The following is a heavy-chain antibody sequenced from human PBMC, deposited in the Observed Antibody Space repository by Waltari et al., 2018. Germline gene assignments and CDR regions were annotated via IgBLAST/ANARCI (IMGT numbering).Heavy chain of an antibody. CDR3: ARDQWFAFDI. J-gene: IGHJ3*02. D-gene: IGHD3-22*01. CDR1: GFTLSSYW. Sequence: EVQLVESGGGLVQPGGSLRLSCAASGFTLSSYWMSWVRQAPGKGLGWVANIKKDGGEEDYVDSVRGRFTISRDNAKNSLFLQMNSLRPEDTAVYYCARDQWFAFDIWGQGTMVTVSS. CDR2: IKKDGGEE. V-gene: IGHV3-7*01.